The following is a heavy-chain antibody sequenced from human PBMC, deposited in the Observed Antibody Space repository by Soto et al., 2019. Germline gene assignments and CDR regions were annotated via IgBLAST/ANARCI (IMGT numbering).Heavy chain of an antibody. V-gene: IGHV4-31*03. Sequence: QVQLQESGPGLVKPSQTLSLTCTVSGGSISSGGYYWSWIRQHPGKGLGWIGYIYYSGSTYYNPYLKSRVTISVDTSKNHFSMKLGSVTAAATAVYYCARDPASYYYGSGCPEYYFDYWGQGTLVTVSS. CDR3: ARDPASYYYGSGCPEYYFDY. J-gene: IGHJ4*02. CDR2: IYYSGST. D-gene: IGHD3-10*01. CDR1: GGSISSGGYY.